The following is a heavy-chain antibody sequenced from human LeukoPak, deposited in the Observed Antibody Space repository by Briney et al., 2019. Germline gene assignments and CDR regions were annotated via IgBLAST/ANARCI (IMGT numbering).Heavy chain of an antibody. D-gene: IGHD2-21*01. CDR2: INPSGGST. CDR3: ARDQIEGTSAFDI. Sequence: ASVKVSCKASGYTFTSYYMHWVRQAPGQGLEWMGIINPSGGSTSYAQKFQGRVTMTRDVSTSTVYMELSSLRSEDTAVYYCARDQIEGTSAFDIWGQGTMVTVSS. J-gene: IGHJ3*02. V-gene: IGHV1-46*01. CDR1: GYTFTSYY.